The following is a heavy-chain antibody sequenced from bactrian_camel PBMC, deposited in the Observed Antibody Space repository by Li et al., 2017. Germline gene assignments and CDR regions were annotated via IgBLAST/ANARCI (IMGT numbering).Heavy chain of an antibody. D-gene: IGHD1*01. J-gene: IGHJ6*01. CDR1: RSTYSSYC. CDR3: ATARGFRDPPRTRDFKS. CDR2: IYLHGPMT. V-gene: IGHV3-2*01. Sequence: VQLVESGGGSVQAGGSLRLSCQVSRSTYSSYCMGWFRQDPGKEREPVATIYLHGPMTWYADSVRGRFAISRDNPKKKIVHLQMDNLKPEDTSIYYCATARGFRDPPRTRDFKSWGQGTQVTVS.